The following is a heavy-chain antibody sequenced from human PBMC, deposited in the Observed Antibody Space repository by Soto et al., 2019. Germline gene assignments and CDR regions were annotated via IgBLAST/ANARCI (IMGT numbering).Heavy chain of an antibody. Sequence: GGSLRLSCAASGFTFDDYAMHWVRQAPGKGLEWASGISWNSGSIGYADSVKGRFTISRDNAKNSLYLQMNSLRAEDTALYYCAKDIALDSSGFLPDYWGQGTLVTVSS. CDR3: AKDIALDSSGFLPDY. V-gene: IGHV3-9*01. D-gene: IGHD3-22*01. CDR2: ISWNSGSI. CDR1: GFTFDDYA. J-gene: IGHJ4*02.